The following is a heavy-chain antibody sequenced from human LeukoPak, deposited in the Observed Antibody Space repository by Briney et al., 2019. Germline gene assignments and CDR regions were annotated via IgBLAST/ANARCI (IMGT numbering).Heavy chain of an antibody. Sequence: GGSLRLSCAASGFTFSSYSMNWVRQAPGKGLEWVSSISSSSSYIYHADSMKGRFTISRDNAKNSLYLQMSSLRGEDTAEYYCARGGYSYGFGFDYWGQGTLVTVSS. CDR3: ARGGYSYGFGFDY. D-gene: IGHD5-18*01. J-gene: IGHJ4*02. CDR1: GFTFSSYS. CDR2: ISSSSSYI. V-gene: IGHV3-21*01.